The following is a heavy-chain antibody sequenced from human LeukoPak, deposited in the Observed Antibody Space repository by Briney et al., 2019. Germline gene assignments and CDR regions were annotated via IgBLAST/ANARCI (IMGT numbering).Heavy chain of an antibody. CDR2: INQSGST. D-gene: IGHD2-21*02. Sequence: SETLSLTCAVYGGPFSGYYWSSIRQSPGKGLEWIGEINQSGSTTYKPSLKGRVTISVDTSKTQFSLKLSSVTVADTAVYYCAGGKEYCGGDCFSSWYFDLWGRGTLVTVSS. CDR1: GGPFSGYY. CDR3: AGGKEYCGGDCFSSWYFDL. J-gene: IGHJ2*01. V-gene: IGHV4-34*01.